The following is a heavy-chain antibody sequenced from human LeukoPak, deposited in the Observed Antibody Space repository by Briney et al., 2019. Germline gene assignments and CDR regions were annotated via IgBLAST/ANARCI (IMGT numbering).Heavy chain of an antibody. Sequence: SETLSLTCTVSGGSINNFYWSWIRQPPGKGLEWIGEINHSGSTNYNPSLKSRVTISVDTSKNQSSLKLSSVTAADTAVYYCARARGYDNPTTLLSYDYWGQGTLVTVSS. D-gene: IGHD5-12*01. J-gene: IGHJ4*02. V-gene: IGHV4-34*01. CDR2: INHSGST. CDR3: ARARGYDNPTTLLSYDY. CDR1: GGSINNFY.